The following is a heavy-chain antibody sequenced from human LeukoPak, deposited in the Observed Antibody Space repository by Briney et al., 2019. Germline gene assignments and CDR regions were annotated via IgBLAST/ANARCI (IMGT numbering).Heavy chain of an antibody. Sequence: GGSLRLSCAASGFTFSTYAMSWVRQAPGKGLEWVSVIYSGGSTYYVDSVKGRFTISRDNSKNTLYLEMNSLRVEDTAVYFCARGGGYYGVDYWGQGTLVTVSS. CDR2: IYSGGST. D-gene: IGHD4-17*01. J-gene: IGHJ4*02. CDR1: GFTFSTYA. CDR3: ARGGGYYGVDY. V-gene: IGHV3-53*01.